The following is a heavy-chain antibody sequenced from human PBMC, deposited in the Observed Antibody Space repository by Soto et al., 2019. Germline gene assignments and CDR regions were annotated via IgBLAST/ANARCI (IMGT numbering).Heavy chain of an antibody. J-gene: IGHJ6*03. D-gene: IGHD2-2*01. V-gene: IGHV4-34*01. CDR1: GGSFSGYY. Sequence: SETLSLTCAVYGGSFSGYYWSWIRQPPGKGLEWIGEINHSGSTNYNPSLKSRVTISVDTSKNQFSLKLSSVTAADTAVYYCARRGRVNIVVVPAATGGYYMDVWGKGTTVTVSS. CDR2: INHSGST. CDR3: ARRGRVNIVVVPAATGGYYMDV.